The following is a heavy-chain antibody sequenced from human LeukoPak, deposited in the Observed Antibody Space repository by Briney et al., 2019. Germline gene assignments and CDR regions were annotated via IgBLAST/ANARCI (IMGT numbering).Heavy chain of an antibody. V-gene: IGHV3-7*01. D-gene: IGHD3-10*01. J-gene: IGHJ4*02. CDR1: GFTFSSYW. Sequence: GGSLRLSCAASGFTFSSYWMSWVRQAPGKGLEWVANIKQDGSEKYYADSVKGRFTISRDNSKNTLYLQMNSLRAEDTAVYYCAQQGWYYGSDIEGGFDYWGQGTLVTVSS. CDR2: IKQDGSEK. CDR3: AQQGWYYGSDIEGGFDY.